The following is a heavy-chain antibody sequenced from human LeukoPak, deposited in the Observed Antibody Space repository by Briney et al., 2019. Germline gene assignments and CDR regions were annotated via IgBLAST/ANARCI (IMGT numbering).Heavy chain of an antibody. J-gene: IGHJ4*02. D-gene: IGHD5-12*01. CDR2: INHSGST. CDR1: GGSFSGYY. V-gene: IGHV4-34*01. CDR3: ASTDHGGGYDQGPGTLDY. Sequence: SETLSLTCAVSGGSFSGYYWSWIRQPPGKGLEWIGEINHSGSTTYNPSPQSRVTISVDTSKNQVSLKLSSVTAADTAVYYCASTDHGGGYDQGPGTLDYWGQGTLVTVSS.